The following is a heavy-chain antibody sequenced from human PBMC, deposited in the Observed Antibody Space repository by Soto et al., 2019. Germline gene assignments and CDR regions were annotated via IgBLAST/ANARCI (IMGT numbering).Heavy chain of an antibody. Sequence: QVQLVESGGGVVQPGRSLRLSCADSGFTFSSYGMHWVRQAPGKGLEWVAVISYDGSNKYYADSVKGRFTISRDNSKNTLYLQMNSLRAEDTAVYYCAKDLASSPGGYWGQGSLVTVSS. CDR3: AKDLASSPGGY. CDR1: GFTFSSYG. V-gene: IGHV3-30*18. D-gene: IGHD6-19*01. CDR2: ISYDGSNK. J-gene: IGHJ4*02.